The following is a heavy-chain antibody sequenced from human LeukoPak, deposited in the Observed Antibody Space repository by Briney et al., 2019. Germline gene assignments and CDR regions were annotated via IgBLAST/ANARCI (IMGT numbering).Heavy chain of an antibody. V-gene: IGHV3-7*01. CDR1: AFTFSASW. D-gene: IGHD5-24*01. J-gene: IGHJ4*02. CDR2: INEDGSET. Sequence: GGSLRLSCVASAFTFSASWMTWVRQAPGKGLERVANINEDGSETWYVDSVRGRFTISRDNARNSLYLQMSSLRDDDTAVYYCTRDRGWQRFDYWGQGTLVTVSS. CDR3: TRDRGWQRFDY.